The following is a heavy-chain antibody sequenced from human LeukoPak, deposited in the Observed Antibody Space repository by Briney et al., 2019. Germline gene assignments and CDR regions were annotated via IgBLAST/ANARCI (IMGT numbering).Heavy chain of an antibody. Sequence: SETLSVTCAVYGGSFSGYYWSWIRQPPGKGLEWIGQINHSGSTNYNPSLKSRVTISVDTSKNQFSLKLSSVTAADTAVYYCARGRYYDSWSGYRPSSYYYYMDVWGKGTTVTVSS. J-gene: IGHJ6*03. V-gene: IGHV4-34*01. CDR3: ARGRYYDSWSGYRPSSYYYYMDV. D-gene: IGHD3-3*01. CDR1: GGSFSGYY. CDR2: INHSGST.